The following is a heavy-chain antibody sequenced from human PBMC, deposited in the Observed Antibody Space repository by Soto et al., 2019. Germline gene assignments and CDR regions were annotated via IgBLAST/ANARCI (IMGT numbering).Heavy chain of an antibody. Sequence: EVQLLESGGGLVQPGGSLRLSCAASGFTFSSYAMSWVRQAPGKGLEWVSAISGSGGSTYYADSVKGRFTISRDNSKNTLELQMNSLRAEDTDVYDCAKERGYSYGPPYWGQGTLVTVSS. J-gene: IGHJ4*02. D-gene: IGHD5-18*01. CDR1: GFTFSSYA. CDR2: ISGSGGST. V-gene: IGHV3-23*01. CDR3: AKERGYSYGPPY.